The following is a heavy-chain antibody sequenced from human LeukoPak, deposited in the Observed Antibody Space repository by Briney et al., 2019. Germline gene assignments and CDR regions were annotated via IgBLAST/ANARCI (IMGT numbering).Heavy chain of an antibody. CDR2: MNPNSGNT. CDR3: ARSKDSPFDAFDI. D-gene: IGHD5-18*01. V-gene: IGHV1-8*01. J-gene: IGHJ3*02. Sequence: ASVKVSCKASGYTFTKYDINWVRQATGQGLEWMGWMNPNSGNTGYAQKFQGRVTMTRDTSISTAYMELSNLRSDDTAVYYRARSKDSPFDAFDIRGQGSMVTVSS. CDR1: GYTFTKYD.